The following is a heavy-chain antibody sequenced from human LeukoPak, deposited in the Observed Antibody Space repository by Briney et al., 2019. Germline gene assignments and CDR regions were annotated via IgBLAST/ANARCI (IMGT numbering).Heavy chain of an antibody. CDR3: ASNTLYGDYVGCFDY. V-gene: IGHV4-34*01. Sequence: SETLSLTCAVYGGSFSGYYWSWIRQPPGKGLEWIGEINHSGSTNYNPSLKSQVTISVDTSKNQFSLKLSSVTAADTAVYYCASNTLYGDYVGCFDYWGQGTLVTVSS. J-gene: IGHJ4*02. D-gene: IGHD4-17*01. CDR1: GGSFSGYY. CDR2: INHSGST.